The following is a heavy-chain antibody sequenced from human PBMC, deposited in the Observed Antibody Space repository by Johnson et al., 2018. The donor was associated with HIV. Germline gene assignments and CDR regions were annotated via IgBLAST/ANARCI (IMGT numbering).Heavy chain of an antibody. CDR1: GFTFDDYA. CDR2: ITWDGGST. CDR3: AREYSSLSQGAFDI. J-gene: IGHJ3*02. D-gene: IGHD6-6*01. Sequence: VQLVESGGVVVQPGGSLRLSCAASGFTFDDYAMHWVRQAPGKGLEWVSLITWDGGSTFYADSVKGRFTISRDNSKNTLYLQMNSLRAEDTAVYYCAREYSSLSQGAFDIWGQGTMVTVSS. V-gene: IGHV3-43D*03.